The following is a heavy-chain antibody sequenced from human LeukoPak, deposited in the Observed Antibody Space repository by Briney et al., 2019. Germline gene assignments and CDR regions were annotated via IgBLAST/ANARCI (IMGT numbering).Heavy chain of an antibody. V-gene: IGHV3-23*01. CDR3: AKWGDYDVLTGYYDPDD. CDR1: GFIFSNYA. D-gene: IGHD3-9*01. Sequence: GGSLRLSCAASGFIFSNYAMSWARQAPGKGLEWVSAIVGSGANTYYADSVKGRFTISRDNPRNTLYLQMNSLRAEDTAVYYCAKWGDYDVLTGYYDPDDWGQGTLVTVSS. CDR2: IVGSGANT. J-gene: IGHJ4*02.